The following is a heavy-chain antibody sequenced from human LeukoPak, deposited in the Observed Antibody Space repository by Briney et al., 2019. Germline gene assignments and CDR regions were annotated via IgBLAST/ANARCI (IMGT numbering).Heavy chain of an antibody. Sequence: ASVKVSCKAAGYTFTSYDISWVRQAPGQGLEWLGWMIPNSGNTGYAQKFQGRVTMTRNTSINTAYMEMSSLRSEDTAVYYCARENFDSRGYFLSDAFDIWGQGTMVTVSS. CDR2: MIPNSGNT. V-gene: IGHV1-8*01. CDR3: ARENFDSRGYFLSDAFDI. D-gene: IGHD3-22*01. CDR1: GYTFTSYD. J-gene: IGHJ3*02.